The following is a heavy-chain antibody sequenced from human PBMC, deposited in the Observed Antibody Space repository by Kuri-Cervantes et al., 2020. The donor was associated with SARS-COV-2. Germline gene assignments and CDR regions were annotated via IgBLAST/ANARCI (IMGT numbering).Heavy chain of an antibody. V-gene: IGHV1-69*06. CDR2: IIPIFGTA. J-gene: IGHJ4*02. Sequence: SVKVSCKASGGTFSSYAISWVRQAPGQGLEWMGGIIPIFGTANYAQKFQGRVTITADKSTSTAYMELSSLRSGDTAVYYCARLSGLSTVTTSRPYWGQGTLVTVSS. D-gene: IGHD4-17*01. CDR1: GGTFSSYA. CDR3: ARLSGLSTVTTSRPY.